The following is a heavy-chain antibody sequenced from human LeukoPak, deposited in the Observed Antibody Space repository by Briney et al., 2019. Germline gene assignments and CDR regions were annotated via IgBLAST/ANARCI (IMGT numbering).Heavy chain of an antibody. CDR1: GFTFSSNA. Sequence: GGSLRLSCAASGFTFSSNAMTWVRRAPGKGLECVAAITGSDGTTYYADSVKGRFTISRDNSKNTLYLQMNSLRADDTAIYYCAKAFGSSGYYQLPIDFWGQGTLVTVSS. CDR2: ITGSDGTT. CDR3: AKAFGSSGYYQLPIDF. J-gene: IGHJ4*02. D-gene: IGHD3-22*01. V-gene: IGHV3-23*01.